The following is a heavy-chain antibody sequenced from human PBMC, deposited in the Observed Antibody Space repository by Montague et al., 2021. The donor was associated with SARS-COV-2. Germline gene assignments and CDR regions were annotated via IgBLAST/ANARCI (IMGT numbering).Heavy chain of an antibody. V-gene: IGHV4-34*01. CDR2: INHSGTT. J-gene: IGHJ4*02. D-gene: IGHD4-23*01. CDR3: ARWDPQTLTLIGLRGKSASDY. Sequence: SETLSLTCAVYGGSFSGYYWTWIRQSAGKCLEWIAEINHSGTTNXNFNPSLRSRVTISVDTSKSQFSLKLSSVTAADTGVYYCARWDPQTLTLIGLRGKSASDYWGQGTLVTVSS. CDR1: GGSFSGYY.